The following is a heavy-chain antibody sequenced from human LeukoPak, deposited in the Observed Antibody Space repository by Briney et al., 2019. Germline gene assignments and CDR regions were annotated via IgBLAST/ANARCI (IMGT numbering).Heavy chain of an antibody. Sequence: ASVTVSCKAPGYTFTSYYMHWVRQAPGQGLEWMGIINPSGGSTSYAQKFQGRVTMTRDTSTSTVYMELSSLRSEDTAVYYCARAGVVPATPFDPWGQGTLVTVSS. CDR1: GYTFTSYY. J-gene: IGHJ5*02. CDR3: ARAGVVPATPFDP. CDR2: INPSGGST. D-gene: IGHD2-2*01. V-gene: IGHV1-46*01.